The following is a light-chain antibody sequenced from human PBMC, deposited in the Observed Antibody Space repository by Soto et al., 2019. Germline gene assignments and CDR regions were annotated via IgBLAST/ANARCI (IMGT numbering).Light chain of an antibody. V-gene: IGLV2-14*03. Sequence: QAVVTQPASVSGSPGQSITISCTGSSSDIGGYNYVSWYQQYPGKAPKLIIYDVSNRPSGISNRYSGSKSGDTASLTISGLQAEDEGDYYCSSYTTISTVVFGGGTKLTVL. CDR1: SSDIGGYNY. J-gene: IGLJ3*02. CDR2: DVS. CDR3: SSYTTISTVV.